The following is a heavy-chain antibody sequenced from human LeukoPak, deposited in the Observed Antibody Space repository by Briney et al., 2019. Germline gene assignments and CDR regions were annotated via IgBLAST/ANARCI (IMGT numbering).Heavy chain of an antibody. CDR3: ARDVHDYDSSGYYRFDY. CDR2: ISSESGTK. Sequence: GGSLRLSCVASGFSFTSHSMNWVRQAPGKGLEWVSYISSESGTKYHADSVKGRFTISRDNAKNSLYLQMDSLRAEDTAVYYCARDVHDYDSSGYYRFDYWGQGTVVTVSS. CDR1: GFSFTSHS. V-gene: IGHV3-48*04. D-gene: IGHD3-22*01. J-gene: IGHJ4*02.